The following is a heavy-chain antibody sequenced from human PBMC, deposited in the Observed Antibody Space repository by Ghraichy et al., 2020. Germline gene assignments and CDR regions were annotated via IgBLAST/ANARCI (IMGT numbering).Heavy chain of an antibody. V-gene: IGHV4-34*01. J-gene: IGHJ6*03. CDR3: AREPGGRGKRVYYYYMDV. CDR1: GGSFSGYY. D-gene: IGHD4-23*01. Sequence: SETLSLTCAVYGGSFSGYYWSWIRQPPGKGLEWIGEINHSGSTNYNPSLKSRVTISVDTSKNQFSLKLSSVTAADTAVYYCAREPGGRGKRVYYYYMDVWGKGTTVTVSS. CDR2: INHSGST.